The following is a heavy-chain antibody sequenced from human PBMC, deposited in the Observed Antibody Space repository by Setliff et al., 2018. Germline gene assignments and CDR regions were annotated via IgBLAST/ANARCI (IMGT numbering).Heavy chain of an antibody. V-gene: IGHV3-21*06. J-gene: IGHJ4*02. CDR3: ARFACNGGSCYLSASDH. CDR1: GFTFNNFA. CDR2: ISSRSTYI. D-gene: IGHD2-15*01. Sequence: GGSLRLSCVASGFTFNNFAFNWVRQAPGKGLEWVSSISSRSTYIYYADSVKGRFTISRDNANNSLYLQMNSLRAEDMAMYYCARFACNGGSCYLSASDHWGQGALVTVSS.